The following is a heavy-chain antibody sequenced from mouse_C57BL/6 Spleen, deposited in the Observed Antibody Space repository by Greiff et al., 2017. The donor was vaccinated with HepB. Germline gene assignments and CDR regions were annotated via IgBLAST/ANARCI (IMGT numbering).Heavy chain of an antibody. CDR2: IRNKANGYTT. CDR1: GFTFTDYY. CDR3: GRYGYGFAY. Sequence: EVQLVESGGGLVQPGGSLSLSCAASGFTFTDYYMRWVRQPPGKALEWLGFIRNKANGYTTEYSASVKGRFTISRDTSQSILYLQMNALRAEDSATYYCGRYGYGFAYWGQGTLVTVSA. V-gene: IGHV7-3*01. J-gene: IGHJ3*01. D-gene: IGHD2-2*01.